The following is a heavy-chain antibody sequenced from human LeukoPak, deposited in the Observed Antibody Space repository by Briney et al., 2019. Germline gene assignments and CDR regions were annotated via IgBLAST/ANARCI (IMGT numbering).Heavy chain of an antibody. J-gene: IGHJ5*02. D-gene: IGHD3-22*01. Sequence: ASVKVSCKASGYTFTSYYMHWVRQAPGQGLEWMGIINPSGGSTSYAQKFQGRVTMTRDMSTSTVYMELSSLRSEDTAVYYCAREWDLYDSSGSPHNWFDPWGQGTLVTVSS. V-gene: IGHV1-46*01. CDR2: INPSGGST. CDR1: GYTFTSYY. CDR3: AREWDLYDSSGSPHNWFDP.